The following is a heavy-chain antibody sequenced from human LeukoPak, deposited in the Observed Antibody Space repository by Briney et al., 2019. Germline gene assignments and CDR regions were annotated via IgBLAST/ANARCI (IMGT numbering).Heavy chain of an antibody. CDR3: ARHVRDMGRYYFDF. Sequence: PSETLSLTCTVSGGSISNFYWTWVRQPPGKGLECIGYIHYSGITNYNPSLKSRVTISVDTSKNQFSLRLSSVTAADTAVYYCARHVRDMGRYYFDFWGQGTLITVSS. D-gene: IGHD3-16*01. CDR2: IHYSGIT. J-gene: IGHJ4*02. CDR1: GGSISNFY. V-gene: IGHV4-59*08.